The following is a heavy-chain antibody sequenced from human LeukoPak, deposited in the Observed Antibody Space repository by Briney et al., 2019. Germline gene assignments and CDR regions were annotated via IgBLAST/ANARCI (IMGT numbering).Heavy chain of an antibody. V-gene: IGHV4-39*07. CDR2: IYYSGST. CDR3: ARDRITIFGVVIQNAFDI. CDR1: GGSISSSSYY. Sequence: SETLSLTCTVSGGSISSSSYYWGWIRQPPGKGLEWIGSIYYSGSTYYNPSLKSRVTISVDTSKNQFSLKLSSVTAADTAVYYCARDRITIFGVVIQNAFDIWGQGTMVTVSS. J-gene: IGHJ3*02. D-gene: IGHD3-3*01.